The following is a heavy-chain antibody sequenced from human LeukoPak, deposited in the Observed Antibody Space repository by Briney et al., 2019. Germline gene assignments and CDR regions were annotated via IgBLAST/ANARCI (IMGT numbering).Heavy chain of an antibody. D-gene: IGHD3-22*01. Sequence: GGPLRLSCAASGFTFSSYGMHWVRQAPGKGLEWVAVIWYDGSNRYYSDSVKGRFTISRDNSKNTVYLQMNSLRAEDTAVYFCARGGYYDRSSYYSYLDYWGQGTLVTVSS. CDR1: GFTFSSYG. CDR3: ARGGYYDRSSYYSYLDY. CDR2: IWYDGSNR. V-gene: IGHV3-33*01. J-gene: IGHJ4*02.